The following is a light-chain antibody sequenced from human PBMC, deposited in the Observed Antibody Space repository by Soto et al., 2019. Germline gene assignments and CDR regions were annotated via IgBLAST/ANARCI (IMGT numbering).Light chain of an antibody. J-gene: IGLJ2*01. Sequence: QSVLTQPPSVSGAPGQRVTISCTGSSSNIGAGYDVHWYQQLPGTAPKLLMYGNSNRPSGVPDRFSGSKSGTSASLAITKLQAEYEADYYCQSYDSSLSVVFGGGTKVTVL. CDR1: SSNIGAGYD. V-gene: IGLV1-40*01. CDR2: GNS. CDR3: QSYDSSLSVV.